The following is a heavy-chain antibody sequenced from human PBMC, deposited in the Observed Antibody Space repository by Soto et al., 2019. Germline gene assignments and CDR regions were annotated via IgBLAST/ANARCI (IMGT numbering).Heavy chain of an antibody. CDR2: LIPIFGAA. CDR1: GGTFTNYV. J-gene: IGHJ5*02. CDR3: ARGRSSPDLVP. Sequence: QVQLVQSGAEVRKPGSSVKVSCKNSGGTFTNYVISWLRQAPGQGLEWMGGLIPIFGAANLAQKVQGRVTITADESTSTVNLALSSLTSEVTAVYYCARGRSSPDLVPWCQGTLVSVSS. V-gene: IGHV1-69*01. D-gene: IGHD6-6*01.